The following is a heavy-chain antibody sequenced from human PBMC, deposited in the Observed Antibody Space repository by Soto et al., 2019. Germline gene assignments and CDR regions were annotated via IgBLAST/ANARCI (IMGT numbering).Heavy chain of an antibody. J-gene: IGHJ6*02. D-gene: IGHD6-6*01. CDR2: INHSGST. CDR1: SGSFSGYY. Sequence: QVQLQQWGAGLLKPSETLSLTCAVYSGSFSGYYWSWIRQPPGKGLEWIGEINHSGSTNYNPSINSRFSRAVDTSDNQFSRELRSVTAADTAVYYCAGDGSSLENYYFGMDVWGQGTTVTVSS. CDR3: AGDGSSLENYYFGMDV. V-gene: IGHV4-34*01.